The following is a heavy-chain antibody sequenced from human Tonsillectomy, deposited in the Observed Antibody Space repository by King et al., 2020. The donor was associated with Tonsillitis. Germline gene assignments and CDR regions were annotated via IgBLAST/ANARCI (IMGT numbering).Heavy chain of an antibody. CDR2: IYYSGSA. V-gene: IGHV4-39*07. CDR1: GGSISSSSYY. D-gene: IGHD3-9*01. CDR3: AKDLRQVILTGFYGVDV. J-gene: IGHJ6*02. Sequence: LQLQESGPGLVKPSETLSLTCIVSGGSISSSSYYWGWIRQPPGKGLEWIGTIYYSGSAYYNPSLKSRVTMSVDTSKKQFSLKLRSVTAADTAVYYCAKDLRQVILTGFYGVDVGGQGPTPTAPS.